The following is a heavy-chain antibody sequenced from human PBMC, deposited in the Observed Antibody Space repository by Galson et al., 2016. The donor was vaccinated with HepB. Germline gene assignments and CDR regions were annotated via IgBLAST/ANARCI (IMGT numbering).Heavy chain of an antibody. J-gene: IGHJ3*02. Sequence: SVKVSCKASGYIFTTYAMNWVRQVPGQGPEWMGWINTNTGNPTYAQGFTGRFVFSLDTSVSTAYLQISRLKTEDTAIYYCSRNYFYDTSGNYGPYDSLDIWGQGTMVTVSA. D-gene: IGHD3-22*01. CDR2: INTNTGNP. V-gene: IGHV7-4-1*02. CDR1: GYIFTTYA. CDR3: SRNYFYDTSGNYGPYDSLDI.